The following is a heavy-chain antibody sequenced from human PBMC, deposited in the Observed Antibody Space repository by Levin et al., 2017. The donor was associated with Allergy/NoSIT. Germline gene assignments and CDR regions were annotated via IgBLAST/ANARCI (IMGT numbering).Heavy chain of an antibody. CDR3: ARDWYDVLTGYYNRNYNYGMDV. CDR2: ISYDGSNE. CDR1: GFTFSNFS. J-gene: IGHJ6*02. V-gene: IGHV3-30-3*01. Sequence: GESLKISCAASGFTFSNFSMHWVRQAPGKGLEWVTVISYDGSNEYYADSVKGRFTISRDNSKNTLYLQVNSLRADDTAVYYCARDWYDVLTGYYNRNYNYGMDVWGQGTTVTVSS. D-gene: IGHD3-9*01.